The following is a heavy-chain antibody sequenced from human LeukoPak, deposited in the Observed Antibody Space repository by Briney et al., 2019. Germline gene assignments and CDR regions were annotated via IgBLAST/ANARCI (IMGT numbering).Heavy chain of an antibody. D-gene: IGHD1-26*01. CDR2: MNPNSGNT. V-gene: IGHV1-8*01. CDR1: GYTFTSYD. CDR3: ARAYYSGSYWTSSSQQLDY. J-gene: IGHJ4*02. Sequence: ASVKVSCKASGYTFTSYDINWVRQATGQGLEWMGWMNPNSGNTGYAQKSQGRVTMTRNTSISTAYMELSSLRSEDTAVYYCARAYYSGSYWTSSSQQLDYWGQGTLVTVSS.